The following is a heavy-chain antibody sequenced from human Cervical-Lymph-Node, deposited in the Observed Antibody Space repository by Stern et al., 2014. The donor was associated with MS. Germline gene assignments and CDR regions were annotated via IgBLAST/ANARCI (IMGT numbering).Heavy chain of an antibody. CDR1: GFTFTTHG. V-gene: IGHV3-23*04. Sequence: EMQLVESGGGLVQPGGSLRLSCTASGFTFTTHGMSWVRQGPGKGLEWVSVISGSGTDTYYGDSVKGRFTISRDNSKNTLYLRMNSLRAEDTGVYFCAKESGSYDYYYFGMDVWGQGTTVIVSS. D-gene: IGHD3-16*01. CDR2: ISGSGTDT. CDR3: AKESGSYDYYYFGMDV. J-gene: IGHJ6*02.